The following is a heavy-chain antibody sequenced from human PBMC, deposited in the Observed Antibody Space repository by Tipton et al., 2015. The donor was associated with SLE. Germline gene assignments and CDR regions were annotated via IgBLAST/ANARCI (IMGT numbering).Heavy chain of an antibody. V-gene: IGHV4-61*02. D-gene: IGHD3-22*01. CDR2: IFSRGST. J-gene: IGHJ5*02. CDR3: ARELHDSTGYHNWFDP. Sequence: TLSLTCTVSGASISSGSSYWSWIRQPAGKGLEWIGRIFSRGSTNSNLSLKSRVTISLDASKNQFSLKLSSVTAADTAVYFCARELHDSTGYHNWFDPWGQGTLVTVSS. CDR1: GASISSGSSY.